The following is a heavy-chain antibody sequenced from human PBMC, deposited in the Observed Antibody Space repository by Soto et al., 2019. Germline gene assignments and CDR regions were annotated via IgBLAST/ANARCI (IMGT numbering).Heavy chain of an antibody. V-gene: IGHV1-58*01. Sequence: SVKVSCKASGFTFTSSAVQCVRQARGQRLEWIGWIVVGSGNTNYAQKFQERVTITRDMSTSTAYMELSSLRSEDTAVYYCAAVSSSSGWYGGSYYYYYGMDVWGQGTTVTVSS. D-gene: IGHD6-19*01. CDR3: AAVSSSSGWYGGSYYYYYGMDV. J-gene: IGHJ6*02. CDR2: IVVGSGNT. CDR1: GFTFTSSA.